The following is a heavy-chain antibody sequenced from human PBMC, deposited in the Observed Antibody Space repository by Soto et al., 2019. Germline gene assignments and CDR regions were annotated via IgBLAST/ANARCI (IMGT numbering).Heavy chain of an antibody. CDR1: GGSISSSSYY. CDR2: IYYSGST. CDR3: ARHVAARIAVAGTSPDY. Sequence: QLQLQESGPGLVKPSETLSLTCTVSGGSISSSSYYWGWIRQPPGKGLELIGRIYYSGSTYYNPSLKSRVTISVDTSKNQFSLKLSSVTAADTAVYYCARHVAARIAVAGTSPDYWGQGTLVTVSS. D-gene: IGHD6-19*01. J-gene: IGHJ4*02. V-gene: IGHV4-39*01.